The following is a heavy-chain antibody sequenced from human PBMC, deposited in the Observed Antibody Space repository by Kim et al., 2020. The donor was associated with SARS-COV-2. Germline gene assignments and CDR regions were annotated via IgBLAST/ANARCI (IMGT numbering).Heavy chain of an antibody. CDR1: GFTFSDYY. V-gene: IGHV3-11*01. CDR3: ARDIRQTYYYGSGSYNLPYSYYGMDV. Sequence: GGSLRLSCAASGFTFSDYYMSWIRQAPGKGLEWVSYISSSGSTIYYADSVKGRFTISRDNAKNSLYLQMNSLRAEDTAVYYCARDIRQTYYYGSGSYNLPYSYYGMDVWGQGTTVTVSS. D-gene: IGHD3-10*01. CDR2: ISSSGSTI. J-gene: IGHJ6*02.